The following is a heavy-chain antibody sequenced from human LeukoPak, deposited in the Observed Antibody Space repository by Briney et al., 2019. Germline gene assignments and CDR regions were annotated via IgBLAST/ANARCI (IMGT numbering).Heavy chain of an antibody. CDR1: GYGFTSYW. Sequence: GESLKISCKGSGYGFTSYWIGWVRQMPGKGLEWMGIIYPGDSDTRYSPSFQGQVTISAGKSISTAYLQWSSLKASDTAMYYCARTDTAMVTGGWFDPWGQGTLVTVSS. CDR2: IYPGDSDT. V-gene: IGHV5-51*01. J-gene: IGHJ5*02. D-gene: IGHD5-18*01. CDR3: ARTDTAMVTGGWFDP.